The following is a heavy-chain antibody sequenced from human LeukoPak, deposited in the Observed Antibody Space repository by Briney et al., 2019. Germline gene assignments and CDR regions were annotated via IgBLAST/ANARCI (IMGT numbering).Heavy chain of an antibody. J-gene: IGHJ4*02. CDR1: SGSIRSYY. D-gene: IGHD4-23*01. V-gene: IGHV4-59*01. CDR3: ARGRNDNGGMFFDS. Sequence: SETLSLTCTVSSGSIRSYYWNWIRQAPGKGLEWVGFISYSGYTSYSPSLNSRVAISVDTAKSQFSLRLNSMTAADTAIYYCARGRNDNGGMFFDSWAQGNLVTVSS. CDR2: ISYSGYT.